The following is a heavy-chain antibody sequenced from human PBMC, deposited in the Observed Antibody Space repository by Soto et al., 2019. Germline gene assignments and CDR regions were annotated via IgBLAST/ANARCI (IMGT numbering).Heavy chain of an antibody. D-gene: IGHD2-21*01. CDR1: GGSISSGGYY. Sequence: SETLSLTCTVSGGSISSGGYYWSWIRQHPGKGLEWIGYIYHSGSTYYNPSLKSRVSISVDTSKNQFSLRLTSVTAADTAVYFCGTMPIVVQPAPMDVWGPGTSVIVSS. CDR3: GTMPIVVQPAPMDV. V-gene: IGHV4-31*03. CDR2: IYHSGST. J-gene: IGHJ6*02.